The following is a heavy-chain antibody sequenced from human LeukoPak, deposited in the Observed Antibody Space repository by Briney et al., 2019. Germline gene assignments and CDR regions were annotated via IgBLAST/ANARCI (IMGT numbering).Heavy chain of an antibody. CDR3: ARSSGSYYFVLEAEYFQH. J-gene: IGHJ1*01. CDR2: ISSNGGST. CDR1: GFTFSSYA. V-gene: IGHV3-64*01. Sequence: GGSLRLSCAASGFTFSSYAMHWVRQAPGKGLEYVSAISSNGGSTYYANYVKGRFTISRDNSKNTLYLQMGSLRAEDMAVYYWARSSGSYYFVLEAEYFQHWARAPWSPSPQ. D-gene: IGHD1-26*01.